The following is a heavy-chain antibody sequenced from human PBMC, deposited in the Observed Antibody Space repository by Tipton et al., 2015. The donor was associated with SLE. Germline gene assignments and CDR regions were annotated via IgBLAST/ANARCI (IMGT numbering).Heavy chain of an antibody. CDR1: GGSISFDY. CDR3: ARGQHQFGRFDY. V-gene: IGHV4-4*07. Sequence: GLVKPSDTLSLTCTVSGGSISFDYWSWIRQPAGKGLEWIGRMYNSGSTDYNPSLKSRVTMSVDTSKNQFSLKLTSVTAADTAVYYCARGQHQFGRFDYWGQGTLVTVSS. J-gene: IGHJ4*02. D-gene: IGHD3/OR15-3a*01. CDR2: MYNSGST.